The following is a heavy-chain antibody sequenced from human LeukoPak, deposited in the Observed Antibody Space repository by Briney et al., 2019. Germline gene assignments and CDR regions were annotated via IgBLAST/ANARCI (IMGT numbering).Heavy chain of an antibody. CDR1: GGSISSYC. J-gene: IGHJ5*02. CDR3: ARVLLSNYDFWSGYSNWFDP. D-gene: IGHD3-3*01. V-gene: IGHV4-59*08. Sequence: SETLSLTCTVSGGSISSYCWSWIRQPPGKGLEWIGNIYYSGGSTNYNPSLKSRVTISGDTSKNQFSLKLSSVTAADTAVYYCARVLLSNYDFWSGYSNWFDPWGQGTLVTVSS. CDR2: IYYSGGST.